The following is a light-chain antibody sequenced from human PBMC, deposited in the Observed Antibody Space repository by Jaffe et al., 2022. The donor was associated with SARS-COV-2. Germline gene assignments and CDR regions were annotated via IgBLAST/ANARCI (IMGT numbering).Light chain of an antibody. CDR3: QQSNSSPGYT. Sequence: DIQMTQSPSSLSASVGDRVTITCRASQSISSYLNWYQQKPGKAPKLLIYAASSLQRGVPSRFSGSGSGTDFTLTISSLQPEDFATYYCQQSNSSPGYTFGQGTKLEIK. V-gene: IGKV1-39*01. CDR1: QSISSY. CDR2: AAS. J-gene: IGKJ2*01.